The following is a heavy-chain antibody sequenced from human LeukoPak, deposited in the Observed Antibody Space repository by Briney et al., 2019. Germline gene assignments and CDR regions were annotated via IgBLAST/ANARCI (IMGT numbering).Heavy chain of an antibody. J-gene: IGHJ3*02. CDR1: GFTFDDYA. CDR2: ISWNSGSI. V-gene: IGHV3-9*01. CDR3: AKDIGSYYYDSSGYSDRRNAFDI. Sequence: GGSLRLSCAASGFTFDDYAMHWVRRAPGKGLEWVSGISWNSGSIGYADSVKGRFTISRDNAKNSLYLQMNSLRAEDTALYYCAKDIGSYYYDSSGYSDRRNAFDIWGQGTMVTVSS. D-gene: IGHD3-22*01.